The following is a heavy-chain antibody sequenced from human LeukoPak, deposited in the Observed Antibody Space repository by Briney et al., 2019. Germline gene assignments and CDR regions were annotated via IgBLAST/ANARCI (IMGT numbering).Heavy chain of an antibody. CDR2: IYSGGST. D-gene: IGHD6-6*01. J-gene: IGHJ3*02. Sequence: PSETLSLTCTVSGGSISSSSYYWGWIRQPPGKGLEWIGRIYSGGSTNYKSSLKSRVIMSIDTSKRQLSLKLSSVTAADTAIYYCARDIGLDYSSSSFASDIWGPGTLVIVSS. V-gene: IGHV4-39*07. CDR1: GGSISSSSYY. CDR3: ARDIGLDYSSSSFASDI.